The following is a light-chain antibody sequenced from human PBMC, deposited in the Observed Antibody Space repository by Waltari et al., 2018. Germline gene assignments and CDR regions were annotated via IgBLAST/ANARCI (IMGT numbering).Light chain of an antibody. CDR1: QSLGHIDGNTY. CDR3: SQTSQFPLT. CDR2: EIS. Sequence: EIVMTQTPLSLPVTLGQPASISRRSSQSLGHIDGNTYLNWLHQRPGQPPRLLLYEISKRVSGVPDRVSGSGAGTDFTLEITRVEPDDVGIYYCSQTSQFPLTFGQGTRVEIK. V-gene: IGKV2-24*01. J-gene: IGKJ1*01.